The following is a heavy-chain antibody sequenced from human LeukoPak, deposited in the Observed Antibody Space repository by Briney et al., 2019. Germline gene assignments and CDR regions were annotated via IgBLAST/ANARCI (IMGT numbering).Heavy chain of an antibody. CDR1: GYTFTGYY. D-gene: IGHD2-15*01. Sequence: ASVKVSCNASGYTFTGYYIHWVRQAPGQGLEWMGWINPNSGGTNYAQKFQGRVTMTRDTSISTAYMELRRLRSDDTAVYYCARGVAASPKVWFDPWGQGTLVTVSS. CDR2: INPNSGGT. J-gene: IGHJ5*02. CDR3: ARGVAASPKVWFDP. V-gene: IGHV1-2*02.